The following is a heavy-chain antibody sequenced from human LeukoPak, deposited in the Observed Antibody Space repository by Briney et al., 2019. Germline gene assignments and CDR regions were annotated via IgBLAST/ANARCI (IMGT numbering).Heavy chain of an antibody. V-gene: IGHV1-2*02. CDR1: GYTFTGYY. CDR2: INPDIVDT. CDR3: ARLMGYCIGADCIDY. J-gene: IGHJ4*02. D-gene: IGHD2-15*01. Sequence: GASVKVSCKASGYTFTGYYLHWVRQAPGQGLEWIGLINPDIVDTVYAQSFQSRVTMTRATSVSTAYMEMSSLRSDDTAVYYCARLMGYCIGADCIDYWGQGTLVTVSA.